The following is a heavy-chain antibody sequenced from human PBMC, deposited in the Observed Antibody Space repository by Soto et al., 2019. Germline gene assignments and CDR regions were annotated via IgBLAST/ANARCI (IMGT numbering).Heavy chain of an antibody. CDR2: ISAYNGNT. V-gene: IGHV1-18*01. CDR3: ARDIVVVVASNYYYYGMDV. CDR1: GYTFTSYG. D-gene: IGHD2-15*01. Sequence: QVQLVQSGAEVKKPGASVKVSCKASGYTFTSYGISWVRQAPGQGLEWMGWISAYNGNTNYAQKLQGRVTMTKDASTSTAYMELRRLRSDDTAVYYCARDIVVVVASNYYYYGMDVWGQGTTVTVSS. J-gene: IGHJ6*02.